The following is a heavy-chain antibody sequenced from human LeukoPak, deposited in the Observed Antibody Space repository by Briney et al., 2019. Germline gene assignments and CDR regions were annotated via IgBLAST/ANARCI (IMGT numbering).Heavy chain of an antibody. CDR2: IKGDGSEK. Sequence: PGGSLRLSCAASGFTFSSYWMTWVCQAPGKGLEWVANIKGDGSEKYYVDSVKGRFTISRDSAKNSLFLQMNSLRAEDTAVYYCASERPSSSWYDYWGQGTLVTVSS. V-gene: IGHV3-7*01. J-gene: IGHJ4*02. D-gene: IGHD6-13*01. CDR1: GFTFSSYW. CDR3: ASERPSSSWYDY.